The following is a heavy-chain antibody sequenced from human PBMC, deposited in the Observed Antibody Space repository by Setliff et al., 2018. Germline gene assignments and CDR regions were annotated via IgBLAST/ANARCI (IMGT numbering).Heavy chain of an antibody. J-gene: IGHJ6*03. CDR3: AREGVDTRSSTDYRYYMDV. CDR1: GGTFSTYG. D-gene: IGHD5-18*01. Sequence: GASVKVSCKASGGTFSTYGITWVRQAPGQGLEWVGGTIPLFGATDYAQKFHGRVTIITDESTSTAYMELSSLTSDDTAVYYCAREGVDTRSSTDYRYYMDVWGKGTTVTVSS. V-gene: IGHV1-69*05. CDR2: TIPLFGAT.